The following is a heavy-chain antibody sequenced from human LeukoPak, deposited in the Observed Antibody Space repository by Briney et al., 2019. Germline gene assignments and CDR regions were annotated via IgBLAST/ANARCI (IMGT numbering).Heavy chain of an antibody. J-gene: IGHJ6*03. CDR1: GGTFSSYA. V-gene: IGHV1-69*05. D-gene: IGHD1-1*01. Sequence: SVKVSCKASGGTFSSYAISWVRQAPGQGLEWMGGIIPTFGTANYAQKFQGRVTITTDESTSTAYMELSSLRSEDTAVYYCARLDYYYYYMDVWGKGTTVTVSS. CDR3: ARLDYYYYYMDV. CDR2: IIPTFGTA.